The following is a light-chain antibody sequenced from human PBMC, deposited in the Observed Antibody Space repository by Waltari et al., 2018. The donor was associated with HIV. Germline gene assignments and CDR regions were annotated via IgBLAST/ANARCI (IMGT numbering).Light chain of an antibody. CDR3: QQYGSSPCT. J-gene: IGKJ2*02. Sequence: IVLTQSPATLSLSPGERAPLSCRASQSISSGYLAWYQQRPGQPPRLLIYGASNRSTGIPDRCSGSGSWTVFTLTITGMEPEDFAMYYCQQYGSSPCTFGLGTKLEI. V-gene: IGKV3-20*01. CDR1: QSISSGY. CDR2: GAS.